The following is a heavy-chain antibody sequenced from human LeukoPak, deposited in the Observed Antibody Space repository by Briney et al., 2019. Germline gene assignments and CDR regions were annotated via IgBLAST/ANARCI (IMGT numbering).Heavy chain of an antibody. V-gene: IGHV3-23*01. CDR2: ISGSGGST. Sequence: GGSLRLSCAASGFTFSSYAMTWVRQAPGEGLEWVSAISGSGGSTYYADSVKGRFTISRDNSKNTLYLQMNSLRAEDTAVYYCAKDGGYRYAQGRFDPWGQGTLVTVSS. D-gene: IGHD5-18*01. CDR1: GFTFSSYA. CDR3: AKDGGYRYAQGRFDP. J-gene: IGHJ5*02.